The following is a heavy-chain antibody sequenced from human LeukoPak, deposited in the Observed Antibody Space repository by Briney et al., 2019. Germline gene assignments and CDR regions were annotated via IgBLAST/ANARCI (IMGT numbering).Heavy chain of an antibody. J-gene: IGHJ4*02. CDR1: GFTFSSYA. CDR3: VRDREASYCSSATCYNVVDY. D-gene: IGHD2-2*02. Sequence: GGSLRLSCAASGFTFSSYAMSWVRQAPGKGLEWVSAISGSGGSTYYADSVKGRFTISRDNSKNTLFLQMNSLRAEDTAVYYCVRDREASYCSSATCYNVVDYWGQGTLVPVSS. CDR2: ISGSGGST. V-gene: IGHV3-23*01.